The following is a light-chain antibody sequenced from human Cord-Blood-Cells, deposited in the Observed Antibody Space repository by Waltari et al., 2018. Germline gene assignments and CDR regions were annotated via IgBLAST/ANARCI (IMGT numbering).Light chain of an antibody. CDR3: QSYDSSLSCWV. CDR1: SSNIGEGYD. Sequence: QSVLTQPPSVSGAPGQRVTISCTGSSSNIGEGYDVHWYQQLPGTAPKLLSYGNSSPPSGGPDLFSGSKSGTSASLAITGVQAEDEADYYCQSYDSSLSCWVFGGGTKLTVL. V-gene: IGLV1-40*01. J-gene: IGLJ3*02. CDR2: GNS.